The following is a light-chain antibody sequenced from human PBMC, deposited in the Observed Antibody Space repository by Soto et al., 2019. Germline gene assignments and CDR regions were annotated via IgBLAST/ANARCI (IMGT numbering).Light chain of an antibody. Sequence: QSALTQPASVSGSPGQSITISCTGTSSDVGGYNSVSWYQQHPGKDPKLMIYEVSNRPSGVSNRFSGSKSGNTASLTSSGLQAEDEADYYCSSYTTSSTLLYVFGTGTKLTVL. CDR2: EVS. CDR1: SSDVGGYNS. CDR3: SSYTTSSTLLYV. J-gene: IGLJ1*01. V-gene: IGLV2-14*01.